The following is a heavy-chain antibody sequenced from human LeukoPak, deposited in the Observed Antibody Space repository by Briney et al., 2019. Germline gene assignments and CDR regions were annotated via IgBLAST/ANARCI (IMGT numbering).Heavy chain of an antibody. CDR2: ISNSGSP. V-gene: IGHV4-59*01. D-gene: IGHD1-1*01. CDR3: ASESRQLGN. CDR1: GTSISSLY. Sequence: SETLSLTCTVSGTSISSLYWSWIRQPPGRGLEWIGFISNSGSPTYNPSLNSRVTISLDTSKNQFSLKVNYVTAADTAVYYCASESRQLGNWGQGTLVTVSS. J-gene: IGHJ4*02.